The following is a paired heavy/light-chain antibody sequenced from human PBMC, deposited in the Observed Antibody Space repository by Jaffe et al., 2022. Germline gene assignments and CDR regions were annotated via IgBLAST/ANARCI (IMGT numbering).Light chain of an antibody. CDR3: QQYYSAPLT. CDR1: QSILYSSNNKNY. V-gene: IGKV4-1*01. J-gene: IGKJ4*01. Sequence: DIVMTQSPDSLAVSLGERATINCKSSQSILYSSNNKNYLAWYQQKPRQPPKLLIYWASTRESGVPDRFSGSGSGTDFTLTISSLQAEDVAVYYCQQYYSAPLTFGGGTKVEIK. CDR2: WAS.
Heavy chain of an antibody. CDR3: ARGSDYYGSVYEY. V-gene: IGHV3-49*04. J-gene: IGHJ4*02. CDR2: IRNKASGGTT. CDR1: GFTFGDYV. Sequence: EVQLVESGGGLEQPGRSLRLSCTASGFTFGDYVMSWVRQAPGKGLEWVSFIRNKASGGTTEYAASVRGRFTISRDDSKSIAYLQMNSLKTEDTAVYYCARGSDYYGSVYEYWGQGTLVTVSS. D-gene: IGHD3-10*01.